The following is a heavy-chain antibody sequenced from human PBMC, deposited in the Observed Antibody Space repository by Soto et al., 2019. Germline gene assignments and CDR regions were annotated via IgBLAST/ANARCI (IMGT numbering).Heavy chain of an antibody. D-gene: IGHD6-19*01. CDR1: GGTFSSYA. Sequence: SVKVSCKASGGTFSSYAISWVRQAPGQGLEWMGGIIPIFGTANYAQKFQGRVTITADESTSTAYMELNSLRVEDTALYYCVKGLNIDYNSGWFYFDYWGQGTVVTVSS. V-gene: IGHV1-69*13. J-gene: IGHJ4*02. CDR2: IIPIFGTA. CDR3: VKGLNIDYNSGWFYFDY.